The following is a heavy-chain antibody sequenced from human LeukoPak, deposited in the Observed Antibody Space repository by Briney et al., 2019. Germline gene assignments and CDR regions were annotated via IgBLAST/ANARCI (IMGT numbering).Heavy chain of an antibody. V-gene: IGHV3-30*02. CDR1: GFTFSNYG. D-gene: IGHD1-7*01. CDR2: ICYDGSNE. Sequence: PGGSLRLSCAASGFTFSNYGMFWVRQAAGKGLEYVAFICYDGSNEHNAHSVKGGFTISRDNYRNTLYLQMNSVRPEDTAVYYCAEGYANGWNFEDYWGQGTLVTVSS. J-gene: IGHJ4*02. CDR3: AEGYANGWNFEDY.